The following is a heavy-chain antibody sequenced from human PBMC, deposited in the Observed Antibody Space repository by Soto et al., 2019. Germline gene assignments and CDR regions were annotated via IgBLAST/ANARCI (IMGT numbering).Heavy chain of an antibody. CDR2: IYYSGTT. Sequence: SETLSLTCTVSGGYISSYYWSWIRQPPGKGLEWIGYIYYSGTTNYTPSLKSRVAISIDTSKNQFSLKLRSVTAADTAVYYCARSGQDTTVTYFYYYGMDVWGQGTKVTVSS. CDR3: ARSGQDTTVTYFYYYGMDV. D-gene: IGHD4-4*01. CDR1: GGYISSYY. J-gene: IGHJ6*02. V-gene: IGHV4-59*01.